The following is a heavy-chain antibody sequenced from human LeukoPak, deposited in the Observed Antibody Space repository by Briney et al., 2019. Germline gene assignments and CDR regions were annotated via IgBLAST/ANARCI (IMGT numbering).Heavy chain of an antibody. V-gene: IGHV4-39*01. Sequence: SETLSLTCTVSGGSLSSSSYYWGWIRQPPGKGLEWIGSIYYRGSTYYNPSLKSRVTISVDTSKNQFSLKLSSVTAADTAVYYCARCLPDAFDTWGQGTMVTVSS. CDR1: GGSLSSSSYY. J-gene: IGHJ3*02. CDR2: IYYRGST. CDR3: ARCLPDAFDT.